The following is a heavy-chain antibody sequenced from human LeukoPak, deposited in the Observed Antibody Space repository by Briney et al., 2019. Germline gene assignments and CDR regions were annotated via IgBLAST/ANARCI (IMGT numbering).Heavy chain of an antibody. CDR2: IYYSGST. V-gene: IGHV4-59*01. Sequence: SETVSLTCTVSGCSISSYYWSSIRQPPGKGLEWIGYIYYSGSTNYNPSLKSRVTISVDTSKNQFSLKLSSVTAADTAVYYCARGAIAAATPWGQGTLVTVSS. CDR3: ARGAIAAATP. J-gene: IGHJ5*02. D-gene: IGHD6-13*01. CDR1: GCSISSYY.